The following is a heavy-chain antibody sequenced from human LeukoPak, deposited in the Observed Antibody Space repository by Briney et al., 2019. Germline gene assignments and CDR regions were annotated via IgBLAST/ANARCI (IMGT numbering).Heavy chain of an antibody. CDR2: ISGDGGTT. D-gene: IGHD5-12*01. Sequence: GSLRLSCVASGFTFDDYAMHWARQAPGKGLEWVSLISGDGGTTYYADSVKGRFTISRDNSKNSLYVQMNSLRPEDTALYYCAKAFKPPYSGYGYYYYGLDVWGQGTTVTVSS. CDR3: AKAFKPPYSGYGYYYYGLDV. V-gene: IGHV3-43*02. CDR1: GFTFDDYA. J-gene: IGHJ6*02.